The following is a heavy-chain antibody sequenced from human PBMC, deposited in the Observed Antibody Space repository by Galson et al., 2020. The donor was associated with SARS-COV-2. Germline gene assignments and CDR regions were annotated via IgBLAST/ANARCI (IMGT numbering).Heavy chain of an antibody. V-gene: IGHV4-38-2*02. CDR3: ARAGGAGRDAFDF. CDR2: IYHSGTT. CDR1: DYSISTVYY. D-gene: IGHD2-15*01. J-gene: IGHJ3*01. Sequence: SQTLSLTCTVSDYSISTVYYWGWIRQPPGKGLQWIATIYHSGTTYYNPSLKSRVTIPVDTSKNQFSLKLSSVTAAETAVYYCARAGGAGRDAFDFWGQGTMVTVSS.